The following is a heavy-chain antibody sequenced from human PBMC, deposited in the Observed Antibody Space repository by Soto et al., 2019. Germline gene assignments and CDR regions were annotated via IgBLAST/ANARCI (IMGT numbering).Heavy chain of an antibody. J-gene: IGHJ5*02. CDR2: MNPNSGNT. CDR1: GYTFTSYD. Sequence: ASVKVSCKASGYTFTSYDINWVRQATGQGFEYLGWMNPNSGNTGYVKKFQGRVTMTRDTSMSTAYMELSSLRSDDTAVYYCARDPHPPRIAVAGHNWFDPWGQGTLVTVSS. V-gene: IGHV1-8*01. D-gene: IGHD6-19*01. CDR3: ARDPHPPRIAVAGHNWFDP.